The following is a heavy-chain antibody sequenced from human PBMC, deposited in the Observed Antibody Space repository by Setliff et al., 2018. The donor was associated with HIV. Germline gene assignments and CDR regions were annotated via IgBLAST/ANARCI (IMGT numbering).Heavy chain of an antibody. J-gene: IGHJ4*02. CDR1: GFTFSSHS. D-gene: IGHD3-16*01. V-gene: IGHV3-48*01. Sequence: GGSLRLSCAASGFTFSSHSMNWVRQAPGKGLEWVSYISSTSTTIFQADSVKGRFTISRDNSKNTLYLQMNSLRAEDTAVYYCAKVLLGGGIHYWGQGTLVTVSS. CDR3: AKVLLGGGIHY. CDR2: ISSTSTTI.